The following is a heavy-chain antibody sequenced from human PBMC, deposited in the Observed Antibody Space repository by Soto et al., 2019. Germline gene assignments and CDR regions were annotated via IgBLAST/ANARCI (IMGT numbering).Heavy chain of an antibody. D-gene: IGHD2-8*02. Sequence: LRLSCAASGFICSSYDMSWVRQAPGKGLEWVSTILVDGRTFYVDSVKGRFTISRDTSQNTVYLQMNSLTAGDTALYYCAKATATGGGAFDICGQGTMVTVS. CDR3: AKATATGGGAFDI. J-gene: IGHJ3*02. CDR2: ILVDGRT. CDR1: GFICSSYD. V-gene: IGHV3-23*01.